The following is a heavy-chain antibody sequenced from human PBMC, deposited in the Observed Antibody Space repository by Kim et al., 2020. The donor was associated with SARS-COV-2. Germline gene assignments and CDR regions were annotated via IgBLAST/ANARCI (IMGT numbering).Heavy chain of an antibody. V-gene: IGHV4-59*01. J-gene: IGHJ6*02. CDR3: ARVRYYGSGDYYGMDV. D-gene: IGHD3-10*01. Sequence: YLQSRVTISVDTSKNQFSLKLSSVTAADTAVYYCARVRYYGSGDYYGMDVWGQGTTVTVSS.